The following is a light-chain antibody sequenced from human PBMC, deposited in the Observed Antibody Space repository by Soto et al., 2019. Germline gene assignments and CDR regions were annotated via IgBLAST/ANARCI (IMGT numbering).Light chain of an antibody. V-gene: IGLV2-8*01. Sequence: QSVLTQPPSASGSPGQSVTISCAGTSSDVGGYNYVSWYQQYPGKVPKLMIYEVSERPSGVPDRFSGSKSGNMAFLTVSGLQAEDEADYYCLSYADTAYVFGTGTKVTVL. CDR2: EVS. J-gene: IGLJ1*01. CDR3: LSYADTAYV. CDR1: SSDVGGYNY.